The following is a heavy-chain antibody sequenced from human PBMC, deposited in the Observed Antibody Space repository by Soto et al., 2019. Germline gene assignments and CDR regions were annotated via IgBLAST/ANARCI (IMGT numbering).Heavy chain of an antibody. CDR1: GFTFSSYA. Sequence: EVQLLESGGGLVQPGGSLRLSCAASGFTFSSYAMSWVRQAPGKGLEWGSAISGSGGSTYYADSGKGRFTISRDNSKNTLYLQMNSLRAEDTAVYYCANTVVVAATRFDYWGQGTLVTVSS. D-gene: IGHD2-15*01. V-gene: IGHV3-23*01. CDR3: ANTVVVAATRFDY. J-gene: IGHJ4*02. CDR2: ISGSGGST.